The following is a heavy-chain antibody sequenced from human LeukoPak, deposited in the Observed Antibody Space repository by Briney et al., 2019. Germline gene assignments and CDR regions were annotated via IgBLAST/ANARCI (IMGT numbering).Heavy chain of an antibody. Sequence: GGSLRLSCGASGFSFSAYEMHWVRQAPGKGLEWVSVLIGSSGSTDYADSVKGRFTISRDNSKNTVFLQMNSLRAEDTAIYYCAKGAYDYIEIGYFDSWGQGTLVTVSS. CDR1: GFSFSAYE. CDR3: AKGAYDYIEIGYFDS. J-gene: IGHJ4*02. V-gene: IGHV3-23*01. CDR2: LIGSSGST. D-gene: IGHD5-12*01.